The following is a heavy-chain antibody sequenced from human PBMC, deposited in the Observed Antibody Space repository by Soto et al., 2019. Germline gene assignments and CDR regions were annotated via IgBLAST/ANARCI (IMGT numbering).Heavy chain of an antibody. V-gene: IGHV4-34*01. Sequence: PSETLSLTCAVYGGSFSGYYWSWIRQPPGKGLEWIGEINHSGSTDYNPSLKSRVTISVDTSKNQFSLKLSSVTAADTAVYYCATVDYYDSSGYPDYWGQGTLVTVS. J-gene: IGHJ4*02. CDR1: GGSFSGYY. CDR3: ATVDYYDSSGYPDY. CDR2: INHSGST. D-gene: IGHD3-22*01.